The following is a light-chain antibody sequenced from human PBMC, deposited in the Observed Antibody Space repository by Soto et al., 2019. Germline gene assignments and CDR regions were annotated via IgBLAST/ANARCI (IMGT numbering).Light chain of an antibody. Sequence: EIVLTQSPGTLPLSPGERATLSCRASQSVSSSYLAWYQQKHGQAPRLLIYGASSRATGIPDRFSGSVSGTVFTLTISRLEPEDFSVYYCQQYCSSPLTFLLGTRREI. CDR1: QSVSSSY. CDR2: GAS. CDR3: QQYCSSPLT. J-gene: IGKJ5*01. V-gene: IGKV3-20*01.